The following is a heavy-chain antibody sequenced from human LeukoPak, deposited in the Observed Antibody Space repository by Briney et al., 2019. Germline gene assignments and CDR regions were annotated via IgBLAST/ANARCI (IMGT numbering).Heavy chain of an antibody. D-gene: IGHD3-3*01. J-gene: IGHJ4*02. CDR3: AKDRGGGYDFWSGYYWFDY. CDR2: ISGSGGST. V-gene: IGHV3-23*01. CDR1: GFTFSSYA. Sequence: GGSLRLSCAASGFTFSSYAMSRVRQAPGKGLEWVSAISGSGGSTYYADSVKGRFTISRDNSKNTLYLQMNSLRAEDTAVYYCAKDRGGGYDFWSGYYWFDYWGQGTLVTVSS.